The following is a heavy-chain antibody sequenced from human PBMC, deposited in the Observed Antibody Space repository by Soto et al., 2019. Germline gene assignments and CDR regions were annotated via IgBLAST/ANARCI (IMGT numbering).Heavy chain of an antibody. CDR1: GFPFNNYG. V-gene: IGHV3-21*04. D-gene: IGHD2-2*01. Sequence: SLRLSCVVYGFPFNNYGINWVRQAPGKGLEWVSTVSKSDYTYYSDLVKGRFTISRDNAKNTESLQMNTLRAEDTAVYFCAREDSIIIPAVSDFWGQGTLVTVSS. CDR2: VSKSDYT. CDR3: AREDSIIIPAVSDF. J-gene: IGHJ4*02.